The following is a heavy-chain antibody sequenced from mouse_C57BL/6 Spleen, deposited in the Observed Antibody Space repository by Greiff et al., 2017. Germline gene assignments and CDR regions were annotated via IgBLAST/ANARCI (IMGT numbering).Heavy chain of an antibody. D-gene: IGHD1-1*01. CDR2: INPSTGGT. CDR1: GYSFTGYY. V-gene: IGHV1-42*01. CDR3: ARNYYGNGDY. Sequence: VQLQQSGPELVKPGASVKISCKASGYSFTGYYLNWVKQSPEKSLEWIGEINPSTGGTTYNQKFKAKATLTVDKSSSTAYMQLKSLTSEDSAVYYCARNYYGNGDYWGQGTTLTVSS. J-gene: IGHJ2*01.